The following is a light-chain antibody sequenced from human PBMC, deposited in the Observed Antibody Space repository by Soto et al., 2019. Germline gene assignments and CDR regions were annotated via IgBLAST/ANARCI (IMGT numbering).Light chain of an antibody. J-gene: IGKJ5*01. Sequence: EIVLTQSPATLSSFPGDRVTLSCTASQYINTRLAWYQHRPGQAPRLLISDVFNRASGVAERFSGSGSETDFTLIIRRLEPEDSALYYCQHYQGGHPIAFGQGTRLEIK. V-gene: IGKV3D-11*03. CDR3: QHYQGGHPIA. CDR2: DVF. CDR1: QYINTR.